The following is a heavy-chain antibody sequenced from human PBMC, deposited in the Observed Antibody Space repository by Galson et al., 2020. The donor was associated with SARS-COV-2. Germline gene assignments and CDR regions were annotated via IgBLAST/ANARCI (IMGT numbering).Heavy chain of an antibody. J-gene: IGHJ6*02. CDR2: IYSGGST. CDR3: AREQMTTGYGMDV. D-gene: IGHD4-17*01. CDR1: GFTVSSNY. Sequence: GGSLRLSCAASGFTVSSNYMSWVRQAPGKGLEWVSVIYSGGSTYYADSVKGRFTISRDNSKNTLYLQMNSLRAEDTAVYYCAREQMTTGYGMDVWGQGTTVTVSS. V-gene: IGHV3-53*01.